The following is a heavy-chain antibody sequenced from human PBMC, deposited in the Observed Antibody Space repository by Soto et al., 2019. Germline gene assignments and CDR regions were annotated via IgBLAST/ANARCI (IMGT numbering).Heavy chain of an antibody. CDR1: CGSIISSGYY. Sequence: SETLSITCSFSCGSIISSGYYWGWIRQPPGKGLEWIGSMYSSGNTYYGPSLKSRVTISADMSKNHFSLKLSSVTAADTAVYYCARHLDSGGNVYFDYWRQGTLVTVSS. CDR2: MYSSGNT. V-gene: IGHV4-39*01. D-gene: IGHD4-17*01. J-gene: IGHJ4*02. CDR3: ARHLDSGGNVYFDY.